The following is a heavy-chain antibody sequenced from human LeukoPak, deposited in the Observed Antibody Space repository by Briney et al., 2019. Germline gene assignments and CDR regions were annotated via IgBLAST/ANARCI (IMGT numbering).Heavy chain of an antibody. J-gene: IGHJ4*02. Sequence: GASVKLSCKASGDTFSNYGISWGRQAPGQGLEWMSWIAGDRISAPQIQARLIISTDPSTSTAYMELRSLRSDHTAVYYCARYFRNLYEHNDSNRDFDNWGQGTLLTVSS. CDR3: ARYFRNLYEHNDSNRDFDN. CDR2: IAGDR. D-gene: IGHD3-3*02. CDR1: GDTFSNYG. V-gene: IGHV1-18*01.